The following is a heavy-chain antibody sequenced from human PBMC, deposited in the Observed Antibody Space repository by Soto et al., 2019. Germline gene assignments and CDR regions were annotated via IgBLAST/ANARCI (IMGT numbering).Heavy chain of an antibody. Sequence: GESLKISCKGSGYSFTSYWIGWVRQMPGKGLEWMGIIYPGDSDTRYSPSFQGQVTISADKSISTAYLQWSSLKASDTAMYYCARGGGWLQLFGYYFDYWGQGTLVTVSS. CDR3: ARGGGWLQLFGYYFDY. CDR2: IYPGDSDT. V-gene: IGHV5-51*01. CDR1: GYSFTSYW. D-gene: IGHD5-12*01. J-gene: IGHJ4*02.